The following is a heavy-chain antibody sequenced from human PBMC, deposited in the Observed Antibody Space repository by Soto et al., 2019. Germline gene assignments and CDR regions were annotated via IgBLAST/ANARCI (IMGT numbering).Heavy chain of an antibody. CDR3: ARGQWLAYYFDY. CDR1: GGSISSGGYY. V-gene: IGHV4-31*03. Sequence: QVQLQESGPGLVKPSQTLSLTCTVSGGSISSGGYYWSWIRQHPGKGLEWIGYIYYSGSTYYNPSLESRVTISVDTSKNQFSLKLSSVTAADTAVHYCARGQWLAYYFDYWGQGTLVTVSS. D-gene: IGHD6-19*01. CDR2: IYYSGST. J-gene: IGHJ4*02.